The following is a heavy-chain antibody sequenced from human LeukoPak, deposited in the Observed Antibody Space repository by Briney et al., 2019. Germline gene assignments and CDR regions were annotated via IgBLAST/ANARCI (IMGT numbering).Heavy chain of an antibody. CDR1: GFTFSDYY. D-gene: IGHD2-2*01. J-gene: IGHJ5*02. Sequence: PGGSLRLSCAASGFTFSDYYMTWVRQAPGKGLEWVSVISGSGGTTYYADSVKGRFTISRDTSTNTLYLQMNSLRVEDTAVYYCAKDIYCSSTSCSSGNWFDPWGQGTLVTVSS. CDR3: AKDIYCSSTSCSSGNWFDP. V-gene: IGHV3-23*01. CDR2: ISGSGGTT.